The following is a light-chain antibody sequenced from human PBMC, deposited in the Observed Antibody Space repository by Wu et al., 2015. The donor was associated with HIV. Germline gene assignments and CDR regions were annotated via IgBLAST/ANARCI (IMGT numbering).Light chain of an antibody. Sequence: TQSPATLSVSPGERVTLSCRASQSVNENLAWYQHKPGQAPRLLIYHASTRSAGIPVRFSGSGSRTEFTLTISSVQSEDFALYYCQQYNVYSVTFGPGTKV. CDR1: QSVNEN. CDR3: QQYNVYSVT. J-gene: IGKJ1*01. V-gene: IGKV3-15*01. CDR2: HAS.